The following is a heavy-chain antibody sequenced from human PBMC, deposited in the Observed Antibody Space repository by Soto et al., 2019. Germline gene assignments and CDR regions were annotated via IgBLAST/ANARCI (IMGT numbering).Heavy chain of an antibody. V-gene: IGHV3-23*01. J-gene: IGHJ4*02. CDR1: GFTFSTSG. CDR3: TKDSGYDSTD. Sequence: EVQLLESGGGLVQPGGSLRLSCAASGFTFSTSGMSWVRQAPGKGLEWISGLSESDGRTTYADSVKGRFTISRDNSKNTLYLQMNSLRVEDTAIYYCTKDSGYDSTDWGQGTLVTVSS. CDR2: LSESDGRT. D-gene: IGHD3-22*01.